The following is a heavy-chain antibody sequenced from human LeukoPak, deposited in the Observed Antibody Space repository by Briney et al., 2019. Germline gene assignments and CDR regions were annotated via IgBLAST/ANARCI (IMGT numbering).Heavy chain of an antibody. V-gene: IGHV4-39*01. Sequence: SETLSLTCTVSGGSISSTNSYWGWVPQPPGKGLEWIGSIYYSGSTYYNPSLRSRVAISVDTSKNHFSLKLNSVTAADTAVYFCARQIPGVMATRRWGFDYWGQGTLVTVSS. CDR3: ARQIPGVMATRRWGFDY. CDR2: IYYSGST. CDR1: GGSISSTNSY. D-gene: IGHD3-16*01. J-gene: IGHJ4*02.